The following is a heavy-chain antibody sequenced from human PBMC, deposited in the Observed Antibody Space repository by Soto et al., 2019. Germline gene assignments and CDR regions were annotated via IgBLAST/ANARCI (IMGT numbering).Heavy chain of an antibody. J-gene: IGHJ3*02. V-gene: IGHV4-31*03. Sequence: TASETLSLTCTVSGGSISSGGYYWSWIRQHPGKGLEWIGYIYYSGSTYYNPSLKSRVTISVDTSKNQFSLKLSSVTAADTAVYYCARDNPGRGAFDIWGQGTMVTVSS. CDR1: GGSISSGGYY. CDR2: IYYSGST. CDR3: ARDNPGRGAFDI.